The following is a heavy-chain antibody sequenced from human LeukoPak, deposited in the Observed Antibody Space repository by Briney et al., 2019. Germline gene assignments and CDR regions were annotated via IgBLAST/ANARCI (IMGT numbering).Heavy chain of an antibody. CDR2: ISHRGTT. V-gene: IGHV4-34*01. J-gene: IGHJ5*02. D-gene: IGHD1-14*01. CDR1: GGSSSAYY. CDR3: AGLIRPGWFDP. Sequence: SETLSLTCAVYGGSSSAYYWNWIRQPPGKGLEWIGEISHRGTTNYNPSLKSRVTMSIDRTKNQFSLKLSSVTAADTAVYYCAGLIRPGWFDPWGQGTLVTVSS.